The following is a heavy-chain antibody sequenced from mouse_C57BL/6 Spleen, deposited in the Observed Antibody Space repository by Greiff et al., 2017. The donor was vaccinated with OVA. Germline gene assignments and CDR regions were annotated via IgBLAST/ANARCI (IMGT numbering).Heavy chain of an antibody. D-gene: IGHD1-1*01. CDR1: GYTFTSYW. CDR2: IDPSDSYT. V-gene: IGHV1-69*01. CDR3: ARSSYEYFDV. J-gene: IGHJ1*03. Sequence: QVQLKQPGAELVMPGASVKLSCKASGYTFTSYWMHWVKQRPGQGLEWIGEIDPSDSYTNYNQKFKGKSTLTVDKSSSTAYMQLSSLTSEDSAVYYCARSSYEYFDVWGTGTTVTVSS.